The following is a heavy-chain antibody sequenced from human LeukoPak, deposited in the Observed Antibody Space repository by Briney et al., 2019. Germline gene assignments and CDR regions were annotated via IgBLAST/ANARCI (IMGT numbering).Heavy chain of an antibody. CDR1: GFTFSSFW. J-gene: IGHJ4*02. CDR3: ARGEYNYYDSSAYYYYFDC. CDR2: IKQDGSEK. Sequence: PGGSLRLSCAASGFTFSSFWMSWVRQAPGKGLEWVANIKQDGSEKYYVDSVKGRFTISRDNAKNSLYLQMNSLRAEDTAVYYCARGEYNYYDSSAYYYYFDCWGQGTLVTVSS. V-gene: IGHV3-7*01. D-gene: IGHD3-22*01.